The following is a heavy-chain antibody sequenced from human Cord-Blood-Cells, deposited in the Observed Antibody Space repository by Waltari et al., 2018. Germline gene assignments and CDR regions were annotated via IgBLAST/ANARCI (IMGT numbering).Heavy chain of an antibody. Sequence: QVQLVESGGGVVQPGRSLRLPCAASGFTFSSYGMHWVRQAPGKGLEWVAVISYDGSNKYYADSVKGRFTISRDNSKNTLYLQMNSLRAEDTAVYYCAKHKGDYDAFDIWGQGTMVTVSS. CDR1: GFTFSSYG. CDR3: AKHKGDYDAFDI. D-gene: IGHD4-17*01. CDR2: ISYDGSNK. J-gene: IGHJ3*02. V-gene: IGHV3-30*18.